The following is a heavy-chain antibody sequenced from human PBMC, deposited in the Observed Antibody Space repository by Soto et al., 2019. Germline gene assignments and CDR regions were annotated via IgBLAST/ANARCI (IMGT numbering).Heavy chain of an antibody. Sequence: SETLSLTCTVSGGPFSRGGYYWSWIRQHPGKGLECIGYIFYTGSTYYNPTLKSRVTMSVDTSKRQFSLNLSSLTAADTAVYYCARAGLTDWRKGGDAFDVWGQGTKVTVSS. D-gene: IGHD3-9*01. CDR1: GGPFSRGGYY. V-gene: IGHV4-31*03. CDR2: IFYTGST. J-gene: IGHJ3*01. CDR3: ARAGLTDWRKGGDAFDV.